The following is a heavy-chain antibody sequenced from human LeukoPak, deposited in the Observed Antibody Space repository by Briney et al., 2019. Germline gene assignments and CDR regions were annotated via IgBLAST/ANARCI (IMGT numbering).Heavy chain of an antibody. CDR2: ISGSGGNT. Sequence: GGSLRLSCAASGFSFSNYAMSWVRQAPGKGLEWVSSISGSGGNTYFADSVKGRFTISRDNSKNTLYLQMNSPRVDDTPVYYCGTLGGGGDYWGQGTLVTVSS. J-gene: IGHJ4*02. CDR1: GFSFSNYA. D-gene: IGHD3-16*01. CDR3: GTLGGGGDY. V-gene: IGHV3-23*01.